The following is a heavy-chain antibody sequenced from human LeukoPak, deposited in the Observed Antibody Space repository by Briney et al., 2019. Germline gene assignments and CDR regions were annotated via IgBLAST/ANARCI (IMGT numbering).Heavy chain of an antibody. CDR3: ARGHRGSSWYGEVWFDP. D-gene: IGHD6-13*01. Sequence: SETLSLTCSVSGGSISSYYWSWIRQPPGKGLEWIGYIYDSGSTNYNPSLKSRVTISVDTSKNQFSLKLSSVTAADTAVYYCARGHRGSSWYGEVWFDPWGQGTLVTVSS. J-gene: IGHJ5*02. V-gene: IGHV4-59*08. CDR1: GGSISSYY. CDR2: IYDSGST.